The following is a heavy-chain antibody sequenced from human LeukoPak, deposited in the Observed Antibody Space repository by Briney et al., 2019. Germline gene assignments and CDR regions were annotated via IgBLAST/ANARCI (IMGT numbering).Heavy chain of an antibody. CDR2: ISSSSSYI. V-gene: IGHV3-21*01. CDR1: GFTFSSYS. CDR3: AREEGLEEGYYFDY. Sequence: PGGSLRLSCAASGFTFSSYSMNWVRQAPGKGLEWVSSISSSSSYIYYADSVKGRFTISRDNAKNSLYLQMNCLRAEDTAVYYCAREEGLEEGYYFDYWGQGTLVTVSS. J-gene: IGHJ4*02. D-gene: IGHD1-1*01.